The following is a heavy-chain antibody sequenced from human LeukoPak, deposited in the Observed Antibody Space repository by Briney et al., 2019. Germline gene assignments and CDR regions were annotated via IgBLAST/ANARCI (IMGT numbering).Heavy chain of an antibody. D-gene: IGHD3-22*01. CDR3: AREHYYDSSGYAAGSNAFDI. V-gene: IGHV4-59*01. CDR1: GGSISSYY. J-gene: IGHJ3*02. Sequence: PSETLSLTCTVSGGSISSYYWSWIRQPPGEGLEWIGYIYYSGSTNYNPSLKSRVTISVDTSKNQFSLKLSSVTAADTAVYYCAREHYYDSSGYAAGSNAFDIWGQGTMVTVSS. CDR2: IYYSGST.